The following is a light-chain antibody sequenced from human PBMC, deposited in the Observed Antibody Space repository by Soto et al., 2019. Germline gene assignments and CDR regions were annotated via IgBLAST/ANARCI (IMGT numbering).Light chain of an antibody. CDR2: SAS. CDR3: QQCNSFPLT. Sequence: DIQMTQSPSSVSASVGDRVTITCRASQNIDKWLAWYQQKPRKAPHLLIYSASTLQNGAPSRFSRSRSVTDLPLTNGTLPPEDSGTYPWQQCNSFPLTFGQGTRLEI. V-gene: IGKV1-12*01. J-gene: IGKJ5*01. CDR1: QNIDKW.